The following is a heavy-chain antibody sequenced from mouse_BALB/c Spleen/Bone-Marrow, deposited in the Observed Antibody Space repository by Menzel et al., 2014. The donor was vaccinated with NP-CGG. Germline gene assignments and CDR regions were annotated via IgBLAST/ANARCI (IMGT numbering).Heavy chain of an antibody. Sequence: EVKLVESGPELVKPGASVKISCKASGYTFTDYNMHWVKQSHGKSLEWIGYIYPYNGGTGYNQKFKSKATLTVDNSSSTAYMELRSLTSEDSAVYYCARELSWYFDFWGAGTTVTVSS. J-gene: IGHJ1*01. CDR3: ARELSWYFDF. V-gene: IGHV1S29*02. CDR1: GYTFTDYN. CDR2: IYPYNGGT. D-gene: IGHD1-1*02.